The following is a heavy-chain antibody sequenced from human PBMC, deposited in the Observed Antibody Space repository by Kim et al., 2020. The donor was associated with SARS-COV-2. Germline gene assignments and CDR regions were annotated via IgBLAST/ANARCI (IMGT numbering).Heavy chain of an antibody. J-gene: IGHJ6*02. D-gene: IGHD2-2*02. CDR2: IYYSGST. CDR3: AGGGDCSSTSCYTRYYYYGMDV. V-gene: IGHV4-31*03. Sequence: SETLSLTCTVSGGSISSGGYYWSWIRQHPGKGLEWIGYIYYSGSTYYNPSLKSRVTISVDTSKNQFSLKLSSVTAADTAVYYCAGGGDCSSTSCYTRYYYYGMDVWGQGTTVTVSS. CDR1: GGSISSGGYY.